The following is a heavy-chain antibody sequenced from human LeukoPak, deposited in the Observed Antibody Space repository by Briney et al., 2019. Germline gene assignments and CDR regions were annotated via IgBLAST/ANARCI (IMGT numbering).Heavy chain of an antibody. CDR2: IYYSGST. D-gene: IGHD3-9*01. J-gene: IGHJ3*02. CDR1: GGSISGSSYY. CDR3: ARVILTAYHHDAFDI. Sequence: PSETLSLTCTVSGGSISGSSYYWGWIRQPPGKGLEWIGSIYYSGSTYYNPSLKSRVTISVDTSKNQFSLKLSSVTAADTAVYYCARVILTAYHHDAFDIWGQGTMVTVSS. V-gene: IGHV4-39*07.